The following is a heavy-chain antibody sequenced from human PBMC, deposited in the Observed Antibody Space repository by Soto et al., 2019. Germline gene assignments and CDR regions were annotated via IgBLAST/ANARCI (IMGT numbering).Heavy chain of an antibody. CDR3: ARVEVVAANYYFDY. D-gene: IGHD2-15*01. V-gene: IGHV3-74*01. CDR2: IKFDGSFT. J-gene: IGHJ4*02. CDR1: GFTFSDYW. Sequence: GGSLRLSCVASGFTFSDYWMHWVRQAPGEGLVWVSRIKFDGSFTSHADSVKGRFTISRDNSKNTVYLEMNSLRAEDTALYYCARVEVVAANYYFDYWGQGTLVTVSS.